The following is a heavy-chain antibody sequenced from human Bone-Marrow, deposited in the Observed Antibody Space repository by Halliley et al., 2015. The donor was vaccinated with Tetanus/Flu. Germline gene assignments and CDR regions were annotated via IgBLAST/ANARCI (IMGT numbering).Heavy chain of an antibody. Sequence: TLSLTCTVSGGSIVSSNSWSWVRQPPGKGLEWIGYIFYSGTTNYNPSLKSRLTISVDTSNNQFSLKLRSVTAADTAVYYCARESPEVLASGTGGLAVWGQGTTVIMSS. V-gene: IGHV4-59*01. J-gene: IGHJ6*02. CDR2: IFYSGTT. D-gene: IGHD6-6*01. CDR1: GGSIVSSNS. CDR3: ARESPEVLASGTGGLAV.